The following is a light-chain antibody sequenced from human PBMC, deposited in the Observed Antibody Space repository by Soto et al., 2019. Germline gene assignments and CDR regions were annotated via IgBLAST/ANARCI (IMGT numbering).Light chain of an antibody. V-gene: IGLV2-14*01. CDR1: SSDVGAYNY. CDR3: SSYTRSNTYV. CDR2: EVS. Sequence: QSALTQPASVSGSPGQSITISCTGTSSDVGAYNYISWYQQHPGKAPKLLIYEVSNRPSGVSNRFSGSKSVNTASLTISGLQAEDEADYYCSSYTRSNTYVFGTGTKVTVL. J-gene: IGLJ1*01.